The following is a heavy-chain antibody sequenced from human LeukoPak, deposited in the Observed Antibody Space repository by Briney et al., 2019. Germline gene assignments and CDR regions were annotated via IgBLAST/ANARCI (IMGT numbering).Heavy chain of an antibody. CDR1: GFTFSSYS. J-gene: IGHJ6*02. CDR3: ARLQSPARGMDV. V-gene: IGHV3-21*01. Sequence: PGGSLRLSCAASGFTFSSYSMNWVRQAPGKGLEWVSSISSSSSYIYYADSVKGRFTISRDNAKNSLYLQMNSLRAEDTAVYYCARLQSPARGMDVWGQGTTVTVSS. CDR2: ISSSSSYI.